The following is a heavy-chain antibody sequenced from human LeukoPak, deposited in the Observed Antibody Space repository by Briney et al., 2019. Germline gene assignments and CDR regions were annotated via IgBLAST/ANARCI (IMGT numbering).Heavy chain of an antibody. D-gene: IGHD2-21*02. V-gene: IGHV3-30*02. CDR2: IRYDGSNK. Sequence: GGSLRLSCAASGFTFSSYGMHWVRQAPGKGLEWVAFIRYDGSNKYYADSVKGRFTNSRDNSKNTLYLQMNSLRAEDTAVYYCAKVTLAYCGGDCYLDYWGQGTLVTVSS. J-gene: IGHJ4*02. CDR1: GFTFSSYG. CDR3: AKVTLAYCGGDCYLDY.